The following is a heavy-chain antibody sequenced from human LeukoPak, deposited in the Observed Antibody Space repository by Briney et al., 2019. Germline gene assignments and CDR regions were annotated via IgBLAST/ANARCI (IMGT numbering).Heavy chain of an antibody. V-gene: IGHV1-2*02. D-gene: IGHD3-3*01. CDR2: INPNSGGT. J-gene: IGHJ4*02. CDR3: AREERFLEWFPGDY. Sequence: GASVKVSCKASGYTFTGYYMHWVRQAPGQGLEWMGWINPNSGGTNYAQKFQGRVTMTRDTSISTAYMELSRLRSDDTAVYYCAREERFLEWFPGDYWGQGTLVTVSS. CDR1: GYTFTGYY.